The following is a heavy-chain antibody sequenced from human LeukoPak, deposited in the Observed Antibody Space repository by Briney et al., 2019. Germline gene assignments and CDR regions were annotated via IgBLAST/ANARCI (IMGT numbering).Heavy chain of an antibody. D-gene: IGHD6-13*01. J-gene: IGHJ4*02. CDR3: ARASIAAAGITIDY. V-gene: IGHV4-59*01. CDR1: GVSISSYY. Sequence: SETLSLTCTVSGVSISSYYWSWIRQPPGKGLEWIGYIYYSGSTNYNPSLKSRVTISVDTSKNQFSLKLSSVTAADTAVYYCARASIAAAGITIDYWGQGTLVTVSS. CDR2: IYYSGST.